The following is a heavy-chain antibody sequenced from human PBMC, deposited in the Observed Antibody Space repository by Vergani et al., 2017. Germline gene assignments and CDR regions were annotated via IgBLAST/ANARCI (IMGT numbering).Heavy chain of an antibody. CDR3: ARGDYGSLTGYRY. Sequence: QVQVVQSGAEVKTSGASVKVSCKTSGYTFSNYYMHWVRQAPGQGLEWMGIINPSGGHTNYAQKFQGRVTMTRDTSTSTVYMELSSLRSEDTALYYCARGDYGSLTGYRYWGQGTLVTVSA. D-gene: IGHD3-9*01. CDR1: GYTFSNYY. V-gene: IGHV1-46*03. CDR2: INPSGGHT. J-gene: IGHJ4*02.